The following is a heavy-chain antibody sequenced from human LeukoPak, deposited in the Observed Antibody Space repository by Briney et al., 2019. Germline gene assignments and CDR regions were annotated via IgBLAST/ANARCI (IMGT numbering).Heavy chain of an antibody. CDR3: AKELRPNDY. Sequence: QSGGSLRLSCAAPGFALSSRAMSWVRQVPGKGIEWVSSISISGDTYYADSVKGRFTLSRDNSMDTLFLQMDSLRVEDTAVYYCAKELRPNDYWGQGTMVTVSS. CDR2: ISISGDT. CDR1: GFALSSRA. V-gene: IGHV3-23*01. J-gene: IGHJ3*01. D-gene: IGHD3-16*01.